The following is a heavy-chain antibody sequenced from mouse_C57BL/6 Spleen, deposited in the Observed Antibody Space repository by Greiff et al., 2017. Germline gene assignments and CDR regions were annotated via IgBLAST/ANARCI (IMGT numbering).Heavy chain of an antibody. V-gene: IGHV1-82*01. Sequence: VKLQESGPELVKPGASVKISCKASGYAFSSSWMNWVKQRPGKGLEWIGRIYPGDGDTNYKWKFKGKANLTADKSSSTAYMQLSSLTSEDSAVYFCARTTVVATDYFDYWGQGTTLTVSS. J-gene: IGHJ2*01. CDR2: IYPGDGDT. CDR1: GYAFSSSW. D-gene: IGHD1-1*01. CDR3: ARTTVVATDYFDY.